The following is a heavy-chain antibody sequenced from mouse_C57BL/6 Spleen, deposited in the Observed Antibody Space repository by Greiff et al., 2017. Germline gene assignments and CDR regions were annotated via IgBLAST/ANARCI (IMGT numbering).Heavy chain of an antibody. D-gene: IGHD2-10*01. CDR1: GYAFSSYW. CDR2: IYPGDGDT. Sequence: VKLQESGAELVKPGASVKISCKASGYAFSSYWMNWVKQRPGKGLEGSGQIYPGDGDTNYNGKFKGKATLTADKSSSTAYMQLSSLTSEDSAVYFCARSLLRAWFAYWGQGTLVTVSA. CDR3: ARSLLRAWFAY. V-gene: IGHV1-80*01. J-gene: IGHJ3*01.